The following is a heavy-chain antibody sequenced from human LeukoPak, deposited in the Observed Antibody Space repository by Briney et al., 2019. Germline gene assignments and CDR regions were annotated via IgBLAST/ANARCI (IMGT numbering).Heavy chain of an antibody. CDR2: VYNSGST. Sequence: SETLSLTCSVSGGSISNYYWSWIRQPPGKGLEWIGYVYNSGSTHYNPSLKSRVTISVDTSKNQFSLKLSSVTAADTAVYYCAGCRDGYVFDYWGQGTLVTVSS. J-gene: IGHJ4*02. CDR1: GGSISNYY. CDR3: AGCRDGYVFDY. D-gene: IGHD5-24*01. V-gene: IGHV4-59*08.